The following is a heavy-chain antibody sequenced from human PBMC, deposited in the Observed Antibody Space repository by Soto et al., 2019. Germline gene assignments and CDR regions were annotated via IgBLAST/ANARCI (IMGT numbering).Heavy chain of an antibody. Sequence: GGSLRLSCAASGFTFTSYWMGWVRQAPGKGLEWVANISKGGSKKYYVDSVKGRFTISRDNAKNSLYLQMNSLRAEDTAVYYCSRGTSAMYIVAAYFDYWGQGTLVTVSS. D-gene: IGHD2-15*01. V-gene: IGHV3-7*01. CDR1: GFTFTSYW. J-gene: IGHJ4*02. CDR3: SRGTSAMYIVAAYFDY. CDR2: ISKGGSKK.